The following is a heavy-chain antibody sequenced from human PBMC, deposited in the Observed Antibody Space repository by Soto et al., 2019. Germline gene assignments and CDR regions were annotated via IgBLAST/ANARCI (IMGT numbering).Heavy chain of an antibody. D-gene: IGHD4-4*01. CDR1: GFTFSDSW. CDR3: VRGGSNYAS. Sequence: EVQLVESGGGLVQPGGSLRLSCTASGFTFSDSWMTWVRQAPWKGLEWVARIKQDESEKKYADSVKGRFSISRDNAKNSMYLQMDSLRGEDTAVYYCVRGGSNYASWGQGTLVTVSS. CDR2: IKQDESEK. J-gene: IGHJ5*02. V-gene: IGHV3-7*01.